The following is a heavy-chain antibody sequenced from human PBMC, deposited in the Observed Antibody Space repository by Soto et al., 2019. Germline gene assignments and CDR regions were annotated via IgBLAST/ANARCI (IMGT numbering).Heavy chain of an antibody. J-gene: IGHJ4*02. CDR1: GYTFTIYW. D-gene: IGHD4-17*01. CDR3: ARPANTVADHFDI. V-gene: IGHV5-51*01. Sequence: GESLKISCQVSGYTFTIYWIGWVRQMPGKGLEWRGIIYPSDSDTRYSPSFQGQVTISADQSINTAYLQWDSLKAADTAIYYCARPANTVADHFDIWVQGTPVTVSS. CDR2: IYPSDSDT.